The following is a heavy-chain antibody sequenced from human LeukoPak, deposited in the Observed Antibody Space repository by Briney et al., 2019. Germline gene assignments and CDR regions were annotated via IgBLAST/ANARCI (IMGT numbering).Heavy chain of an antibody. CDR3: ARAKGVVPAATPFDY. J-gene: IGHJ4*02. CDR1: GFTFNIYV. V-gene: IGHV3-33*08. D-gene: IGHD2-2*01. CDR2: IWYDGSNK. Sequence: PGGSLRLSCVASGFTFNIYVMSWVRQAPGKGLEWVAVIWYDGSNKYYADSVKGRFTISRDNSKNTLYLQMNSLRAEDTAVYYCARAKGVVPAATPFDYWGQGTLVTVSS.